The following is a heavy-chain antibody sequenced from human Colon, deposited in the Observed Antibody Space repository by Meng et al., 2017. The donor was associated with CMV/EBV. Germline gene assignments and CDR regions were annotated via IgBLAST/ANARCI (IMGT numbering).Heavy chain of an antibody. CDR2: INWNSRTI. CDR1: GFTFDDYD. J-gene: IGHJ4*02. V-gene: IGHV3-9*01. CDR3: AKDKGYSYGSPLDY. Sequence: GGSLRLSCAASGFTFDDYDMHWVRPVPGKGLEWVSSINWNSRTIRYADSVKGRFTVARDNATNSLYLQMDSLRAAATAFYYCAKDKGYSYGSPLDYWGQGTLVTVSS. D-gene: IGHD5-18*01.